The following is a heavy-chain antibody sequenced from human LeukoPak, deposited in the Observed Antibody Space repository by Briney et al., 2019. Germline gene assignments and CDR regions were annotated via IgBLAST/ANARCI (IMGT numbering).Heavy chain of an antibody. D-gene: IGHD3-10*01. CDR2: INTDGTDT. J-gene: IGHJ4*02. CDR1: VYTFGRYC. Sequence: GGSLRLSCAASVYTFGRYCMHWVRQAPGKGLVWVSFINTDGTDTTYAESVKGRFTITRDNDKNTLYLQMNSLRAEDTAVYYCGRDYYRSLDYWGQGTLVTVSS. V-gene: IGHV3-74*01. CDR3: GRDYYRSLDY.